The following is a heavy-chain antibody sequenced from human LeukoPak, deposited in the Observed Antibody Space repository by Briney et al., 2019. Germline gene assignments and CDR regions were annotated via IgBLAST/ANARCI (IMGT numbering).Heavy chain of an antibody. CDR2: ISGSGGVT. J-gene: IGHJ4*02. V-gene: IGHV3-23*01. D-gene: IGHD3-10*01. CDR3: AKSSRIWFGELLWDFDY. Sequence: GGSLRLSCAVSGFTFSNYAMSWVRQAPGKGLECVSGISGSGGVTYYADSVKGRFTISRDNSKNTLYLQMNSLRAEDTAVYYCAKSSRIWFGELLWDFDYWGQGTLVTVSS. CDR1: GFTFSNYA.